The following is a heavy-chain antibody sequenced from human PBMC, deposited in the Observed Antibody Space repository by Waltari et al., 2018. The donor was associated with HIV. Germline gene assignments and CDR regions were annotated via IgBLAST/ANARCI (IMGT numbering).Heavy chain of an antibody. Sequence: QVQPVQSGAEVKKPGSSVKVSCKASGGTFSNSAINWVRQAPGQGLEWMGRISPIFGSPNYAQKFQGRVTITADESTSTVYMKLSSLRSEDTAVYYCASASRDTAMGAFDIWGQGTMVTVSS. CDR1: GGTFSNSA. V-gene: IGHV1-69*18. D-gene: IGHD5-18*01. CDR2: ISPIFGSP. CDR3: ASASRDTAMGAFDI. J-gene: IGHJ3*02.